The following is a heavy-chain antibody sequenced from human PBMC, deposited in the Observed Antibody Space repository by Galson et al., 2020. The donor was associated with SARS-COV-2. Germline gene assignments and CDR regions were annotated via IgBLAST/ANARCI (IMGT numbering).Heavy chain of an antibody. CDR1: GTSISSGSYS. Sequence: SETLSLTCAVSGTSISSGSYSWHWIRQPPGKGLEWIGYTSHSGGTYYNPSLKSRVTISGDRSKNQFSLRLSSVTAADTAVYYCARLHYGEYAPEAFDIWGPGTRVTVAS. CDR3: ARLHYGEYAPEAFDI. CDR2: TSHSGGT. V-gene: IGHV4-30-2*01. D-gene: IGHD4-17*01. J-gene: IGHJ3*02.